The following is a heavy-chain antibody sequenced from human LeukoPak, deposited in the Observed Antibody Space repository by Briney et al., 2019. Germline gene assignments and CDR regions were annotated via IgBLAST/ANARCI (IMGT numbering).Heavy chain of an antibody. V-gene: IGHV3-33*01. CDR3: ARDDNYYGSGSYYRSVEY. CDR1: GFTFSSYG. J-gene: IGHJ4*02. D-gene: IGHD3-10*01. Sequence: PGGSLRLSCAASGFTFSSYGMHWVRRAPGKGLEGVAVIWYDGSNKYYADSVKGRFTISRDNSKNTLYLQMNSLRAEDTAVYYCARDDNYYGSGSYYRSVEYWGQGTLVTVPS. CDR2: IWYDGSNK.